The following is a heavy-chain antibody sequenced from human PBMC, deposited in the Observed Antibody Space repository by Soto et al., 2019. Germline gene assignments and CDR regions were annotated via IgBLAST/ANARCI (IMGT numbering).Heavy chain of an antibody. V-gene: IGHV3-30*18. CDR1: GFTFSDYA. CDR3: AXXGRQWLVTSXFNY. CDR2: VSHDGRNT. Sequence: PGGSLRLSCAASGFTFSDYAMHWVRQAPGKGLEWVAVVSHDGRNTHYADSVKGRFTISRDSSKNTVSLEMTSLRAEDTAVYYCAXXGRQWLVTSXFNYXGQGALVTVSS. J-gene: IGHJ4*02. D-gene: IGHD6-19*01.